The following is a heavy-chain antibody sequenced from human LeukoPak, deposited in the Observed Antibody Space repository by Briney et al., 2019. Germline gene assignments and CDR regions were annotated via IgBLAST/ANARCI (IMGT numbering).Heavy chain of an antibody. V-gene: IGHV1-2*02. CDR2: INPNSGGT. Sequence: ASVKVSCKASGYTFTGYYMHWVRQAPGQGLEWMGWINPNSGGTNYAQKFQGRVTMTRDMSISTAYMELSRLRSDDTAVYYCARVLKYQLLYHYWGQGTLVTVSS. CDR1: GYTFTGYY. J-gene: IGHJ4*02. D-gene: IGHD2-2*02. CDR3: ARVLKYQLLYHY.